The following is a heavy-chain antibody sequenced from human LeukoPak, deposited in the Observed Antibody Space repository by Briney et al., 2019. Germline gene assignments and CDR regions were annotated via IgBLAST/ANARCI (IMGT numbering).Heavy chain of an antibody. J-gene: IGHJ4*02. CDR3: ARDYCGSTSCLFDY. CDR2: IWYDGTNK. CDR1: GFTFSSYG. Sequence: PGGSLRLSCAASGFTFSSYGMHWVRQAPGKGLEWVALIWYDGTNKYYADSVKGRFTISRDNSKNTLYLQMNSLRAEDTAVYYCARDYCGSTSCLFDYWGQGTLVTVSS. D-gene: IGHD2-2*01. V-gene: IGHV3-33*01.